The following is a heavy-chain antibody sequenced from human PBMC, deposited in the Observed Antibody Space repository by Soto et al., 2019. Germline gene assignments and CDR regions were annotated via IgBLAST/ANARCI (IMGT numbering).Heavy chain of an antibody. D-gene: IGHD6-6*01. V-gene: IGHV1-18*04. CDR2: ISAYNGNT. J-gene: IGHJ4*02. CDR1: GYTFTSHG. CDR3: ARDGQLAFDY. Sequence: ASVKVSCKTSGYTFTSHGISWVRQAPGQGLEWMGWISAYNGNTNYAQKLQGWVTMTRDTSISTAYMELSRLRSDDTAVYYCARDGQLAFDYWGQGTLVTVSS.